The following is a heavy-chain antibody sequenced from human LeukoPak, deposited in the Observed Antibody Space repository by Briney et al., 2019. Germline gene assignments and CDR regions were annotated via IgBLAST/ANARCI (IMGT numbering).Heavy chain of an antibody. CDR2: FSPYNGNT. CDR3: ARGGAYCSGGSCPYNWFDP. D-gene: IGHD2-15*01. V-gene: IGHV1-18*01. CDR1: GYTFTTYG. J-gene: IGHJ5*02. Sequence: ASVRVSCKASGYTFTTYGITWVRQAPGQGLEWMGWFSPYNGNTNYAQNFQCRVPMTTDTATSTAYMEMRSLRSDDTAVYYCARGGAYCSGGSCPYNWFDPWGQGTLVTVSS.